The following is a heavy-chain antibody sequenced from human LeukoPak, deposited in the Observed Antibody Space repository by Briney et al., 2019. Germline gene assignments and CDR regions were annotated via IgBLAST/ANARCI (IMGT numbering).Heavy chain of an antibody. CDR3: AKGGGYESAGDY. CDR1: GFTFSSYG. V-gene: IGHV3-30*18. Sequence: PGGSLRLSCAASGFTFSSYGMHWVRQAPGKGLEWVAVISYDGSNKYYADSVKGRFTISRDNSKNTLYLQMISLRAEDTAVYYCAKGGGYESAGDYWGQGTLVTVSS. J-gene: IGHJ4*02. CDR2: ISYDGSNK. D-gene: IGHD5-12*01.